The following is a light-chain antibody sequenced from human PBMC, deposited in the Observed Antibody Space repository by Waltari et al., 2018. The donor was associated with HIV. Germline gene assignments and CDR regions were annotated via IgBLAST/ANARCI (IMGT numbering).Light chain of an antibody. V-gene: IGKV3-11*01. CDR1: QTVTNNY. CDR3: QQRSNWPPGWT. J-gene: IGKJ1*01. CDR2: DAS. Sequence: EIVLTQSPGTLSLSPGERATLSCRASQTVTNNYLAWYQQKPGQAPRLLIYDASNRATGIPAKFSGSGSGTDFTLTISSLEPEDFAVYYCQQRSNWPPGWTFGQGTKVEIK.